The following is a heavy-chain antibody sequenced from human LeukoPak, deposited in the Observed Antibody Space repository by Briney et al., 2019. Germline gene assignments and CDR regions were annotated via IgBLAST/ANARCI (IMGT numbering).Heavy chain of an antibody. CDR2: IRYDGSNK. CDR1: GFTFSSYG. D-gene: IGHD6-19*01. J-gene: IGHJ4*02. V-gene: IGHV3-30*02. Sequence: GGSLRLSCAASGFTFSSYGMHWVRQAPGKGLEWVAFIRYDGSNKYYADSVKGRFTISRDNSKNTLYLQMNSLRAEDTAVYYCARKGEQWLVGFDYWGQGTLVTVSS. CDR3: ARKGEQWLVGFDY.